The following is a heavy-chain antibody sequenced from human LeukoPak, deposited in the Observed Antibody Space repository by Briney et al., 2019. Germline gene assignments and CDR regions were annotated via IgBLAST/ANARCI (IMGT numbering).Heavy chain of an antibody. V-gene: IGHV3-53*01. Sequence: PGGSLRLSCAASGFTVSSNXXXXXXXXXXXGXXXVSXIYSGGSTXYADSVKGXFTXXXDNSKNTLYLQMNSLRAEDTAVYYCARGGVPLGYCSGGSCYFDYWGQGTLVTVSS. J-gene: IGHJ4*02. CDR1: GFTVSSNX. D-gene: IGHD2-15*01. CDR3: ARGGVPLGYCSGGSCYFDY. CDR2: IYSGGST.